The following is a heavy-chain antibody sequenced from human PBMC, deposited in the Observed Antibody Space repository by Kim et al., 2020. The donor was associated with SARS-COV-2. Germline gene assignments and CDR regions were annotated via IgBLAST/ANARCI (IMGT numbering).Heavy chain of an antibody. V-gene: IGHV3-23*01. Sequence: YYADSVKGRFTISRDNSKNTLYLQMNSLRAEDTAVYYCAKVRWGVGAFDYWGQGTLVTVSS. D-gene: IGHD1-26*01. CDR3: AKVRWGVGAFDY. J-gene: IGHJ4*02.